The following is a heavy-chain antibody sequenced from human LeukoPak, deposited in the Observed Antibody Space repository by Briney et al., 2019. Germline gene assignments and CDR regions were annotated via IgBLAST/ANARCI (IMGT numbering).Heavy chain of an antibody. V-gene: IGHV1-2*02. Sequence: ASVKVSCKASGYTFTGYYMHWVRQAPGHGLEWMGWINPNSGGTNYAQKFQGRVTMTRDTSISTAYMELSRLRSDDTAVYYCASGLVGYYDSSGYQNFDYWGQGTLVTVSS. D-gene: IGHD3-22*01. CDR1: GYTFTGYY. CDR2: INPNSGGT. CDR3: ASGLVGYYDSSGYQNFDY. J-gene: IGHJ4*02.